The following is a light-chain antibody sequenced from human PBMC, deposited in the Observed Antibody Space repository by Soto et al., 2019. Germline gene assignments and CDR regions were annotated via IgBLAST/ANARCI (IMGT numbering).Light chain of an antibody. Sequence: EIVLTQSPATLSLSPGERATLSCRAIQIVSSYLAWYQQKPGQAPRLLIYDASNRATGIPARFSGSGSGTDFTLTISSLEPEDFAVYYCQQRSNWPLGITFGQGTRLEIK. V-gene: IGKV3-11*01. CDR2: DAS. CDR1: QIVSSY. J-gene: IGKJ5*01. CDR3: QQRSNWPLGIT.